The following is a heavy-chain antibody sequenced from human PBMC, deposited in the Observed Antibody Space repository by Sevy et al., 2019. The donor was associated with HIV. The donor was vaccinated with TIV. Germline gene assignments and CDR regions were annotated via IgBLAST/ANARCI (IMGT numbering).Heavy chain of an antibody. CDR1: GFTFSGYT. CDR2: ISFDGSNK. V-gene: IGHV3-30-3*01. CDR3: ARRGWDIVVVPAAFDI. D-gene: IGHD2-2*01. J-gene: IGHJ3*02. Sequence: GGSLRLSCAASGFTFSGYTLHWVRQAPGKGLEWVAVISFDGSNKYYVDSVKGRFTISRDNSKNTLYLQMNSLRPEDTAVYYCARRGWDIVVVPAAFDIWGQGTMVTVSS.